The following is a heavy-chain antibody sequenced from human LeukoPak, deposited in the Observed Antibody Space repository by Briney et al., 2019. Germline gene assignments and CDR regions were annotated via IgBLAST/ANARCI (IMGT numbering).Heavy chain of an antibody. J-gene: IGHJ6*02. CDR1: GGSISSGSYY. Sequence: NPSETLSLTCTVSGGSISSGSYYWSWIRQPAGKGLEWIGRIYTSGSTNYNPSLKSRVTISVDTSKNQFSLKLSSVTAADTAVYYCARDRWLLRYYYGMDVWGQGTTVTVSS. CDR3: ARDRWLLRYYYGMDV. CDR2: IYTSGST. D-gene: IGHD2-21*01. V-gene: IGHV4-61*02.